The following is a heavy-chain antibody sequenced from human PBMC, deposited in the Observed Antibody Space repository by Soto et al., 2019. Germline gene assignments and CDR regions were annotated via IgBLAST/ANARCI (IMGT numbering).Heavy chain of an antibody. CDR3: ARAADGSGSYYMYWFDP. CDR1: GGTFSSYT. J-gene: IGHJ5*02. CDR2: IIPIFGTA. D-gene: IGHD3-10*01. Sequence: SVKVSCKASGGTFSSYTISWVRQAPGQGLEWMGGIIPIFGTANYAQKFQGRATITADESTSTAYMELSSLRSEDTAVYYCARAADGSGSYYMYWFDPWGQGTLVTVSS. V-gene: IGHV1-69*13.